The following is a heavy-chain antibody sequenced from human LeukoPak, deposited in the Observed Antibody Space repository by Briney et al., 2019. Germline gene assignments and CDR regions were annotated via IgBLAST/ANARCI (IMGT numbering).Heavy chain of an antibody. CDR1: GGSINSNNW. D-gene: IGHD6-6*01. Sequence: SETLSLTCTVSGGSINSNNWWSWVRQSPGKGLEWIGRIYTSGSTNYNPSLKSRVTMSVDTSKNQFSLKLSSVTAADTAVYYCARDNRRSHSSSAPLPFDYWGQGTLVTVSS. V-gene: IGHV4-4*02. CDR2: IYTSGST. J-gene: IGHJ4*02. CDR3: ARDNRRSHSSSAPLPFDY.